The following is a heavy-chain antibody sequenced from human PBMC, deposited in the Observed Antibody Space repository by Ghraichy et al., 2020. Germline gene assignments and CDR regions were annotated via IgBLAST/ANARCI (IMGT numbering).Heavy chain of an antibody. CDR3: ARGDCTSTSCYYYYGLDV. J-gene: IGHJ6*02. V-gene: IGHV3-23*01. D-gene: IGHD2-2*01. CDR2: ISDSGGSCGSI. CDR1: GFTFSGFA. Sequence: GGSLRLSCAASGFTFSGFAMSWVRQAPGKGLEWVSVISDSGGSCGSIYYADSVKGRFTISRDNSKNTLFLQLNSLRAEDTAVYYCARGDCTSTSCYYYYGLDVWGQGNTVTGSS.